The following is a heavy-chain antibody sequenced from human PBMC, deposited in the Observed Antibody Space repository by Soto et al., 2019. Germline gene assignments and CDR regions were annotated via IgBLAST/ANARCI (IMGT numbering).Heavy chain of an antibody. CDR2: ISYDGSNK. CDR3: AKDITIFGVVIISYYGMDV. V-gene: IGHV3-30*18. J-gene: IGHJ6*02. D-gene: IGHD3-3*01. Sequence: QVQLVESGGGVVQPGRSLRLSCAASGFTFSSYGMHWVRQAPGKGLEWVAVISYDGSNKYYADSVKGRFTISRDNSKNTLYLQMNSLRAEVTAVYYCAKDITIFGVVIISYYGMDVWGQGTTVTVSS. CDR1: GFTFSSYG.